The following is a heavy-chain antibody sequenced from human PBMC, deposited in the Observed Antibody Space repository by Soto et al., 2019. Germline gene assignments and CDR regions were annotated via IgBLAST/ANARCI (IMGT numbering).Heavy chain of an antibody. Sequence: EVQLVESGGGLVQPEGSLRLSCAASGFTFSTYNMNWVRQAPGKGLEWVSYIRSSSNTIYYADSVEGRFTISRDNAKNSLYLQMNSLRDEDTAVYYCARDRVWDWSGSYGWDYWGQGTLVTVSS. V-gene: IGHV3-48*02. CDR2: IRSSSNTI. CDR1: GFTFSTYN. CDR3: ARDRVWDWSGSYGWDY. D-gene: IGHD1-26*01. J-gene: IGHJ4*02.